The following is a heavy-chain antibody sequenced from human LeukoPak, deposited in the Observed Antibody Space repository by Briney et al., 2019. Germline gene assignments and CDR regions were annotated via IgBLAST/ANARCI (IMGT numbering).Heavy chain of an antibody. D-gene: IGHD1-1*01. J-gene: IGHJ5*02. V-gene: IGHV3-23*01. CDR2: INSRET. CDR3: VKIGRAPHWHWFDE. CDR1: GFTFSDFG. Sequence: GGSLRLSCAASGFTFSDFGMGWVRQAPGKGLEWVSGINSRETFYADSVKGRFTISRDNSRNKLNLQMNTLRADDTALYYCVKIGRAPHWHWFDEWGQGTLVTVSS.